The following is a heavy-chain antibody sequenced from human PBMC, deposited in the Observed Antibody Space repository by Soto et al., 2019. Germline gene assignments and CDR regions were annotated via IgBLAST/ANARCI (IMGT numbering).Heavy chain of an antibody. D-gene: IGHD4-4*01. CDR2: IWYDGSNK. CDR3: ARGYCNYVPLRNNWFDP. V-gene: IGHV3-33*01. Sequence: QVQLVESGGGVVQPGRSLRLSCAASGFTFSSYGMHWVRQAPGKGLEWVAVIWYDGSNKYYADSVKGRFTISRDNSKNTLYLQMSSLRAEDTAVYYCARGYCNYVPLRNNWFDPWGQGSLVPVSS. J-gene: IGHJ5*02. CDR1: GFTFSSYG.